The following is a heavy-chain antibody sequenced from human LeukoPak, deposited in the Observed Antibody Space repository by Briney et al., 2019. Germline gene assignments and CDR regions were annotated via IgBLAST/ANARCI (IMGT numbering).Heavy chain of an antibody. CDR2: INTHNGNT. J-gene: IGHJ5*02. Sequence: GASVKVSCKASSYRFTSYGITWARQAPGQGLEWMAWINTHNGNTNYAQKVQDRVTVTTDTSTSTAYMELRSLRHDDTAVYYCARSSGGASRLDPWGQGTLVTVSS. CDR1: SYRFTSYG. CDR3: ARSSGGASRLDP. D-gene: IGHD3-22*01. V-gene: IGHV1-18*01.